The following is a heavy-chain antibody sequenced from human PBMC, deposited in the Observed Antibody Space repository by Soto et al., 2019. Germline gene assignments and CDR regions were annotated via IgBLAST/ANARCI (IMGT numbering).Heavy chain of an antibody. J-gene: IGHJ5*02. CDR3: ARDLRYGYKFGDWFDP. CDR1: GYTFTNYG. D-gene: IGHD3-16*01. Sequence: QVQLVQSAPEVKKPGASVTVSCKASGYTFTNYGLNWLRQAPGQGPQWMGRISTYNGLTNYAQKFQGRITMTTDASTNIVSMELRSLTSDDTAVYYCARDLRYGYKFGDWFDPWGQGTLVTVSS. CDR2: ISTYNGLT. V-gene: IGHV1-18*04.